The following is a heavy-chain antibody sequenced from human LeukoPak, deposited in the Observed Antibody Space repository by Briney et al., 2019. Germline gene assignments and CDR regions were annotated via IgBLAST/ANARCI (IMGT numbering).Heavy chain of an antibody. CDR2: ISGSGGST. V-gene: IGHV3-23*01. D-gene: IGHD2-15*01. Sequence: GGSLRLSCAASGFTSSSYAMSWVRQAPGKGLEWVSAISGSGGSTYYADSVKGRFTISRDNSKNTLYLQMDSLRAEDTAVYYCAKSSAHYYYGMDVWGQGTTVTVSS. CDR3: AKSSAHYYYGMDV. CDR1: GFTSSSYA. J-gene: IGHJ6*02.